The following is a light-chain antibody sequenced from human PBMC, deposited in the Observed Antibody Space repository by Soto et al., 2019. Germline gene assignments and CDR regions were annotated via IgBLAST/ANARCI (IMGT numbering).Light chain of an antibody. J-gene: IGKJ4*01. CDR1: QSVSSN. Sequence: EIVMTQSPATLSVSPGERATLSCRASQSVSSNLAWYQQRLGQTPRLLISGASTRATGIPARFSGSGSGTDFTLTISRLEPEDFAVYYCQQYGSSPPGTFGGGTKVDIK. CDR3: QQYGSSPPGT. CDR2: GAS. V-gene: IGKV3-15*01.